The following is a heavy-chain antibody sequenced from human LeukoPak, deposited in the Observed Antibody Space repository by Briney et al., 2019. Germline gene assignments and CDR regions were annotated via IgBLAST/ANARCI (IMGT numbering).Heavy chain of an antibody. V-gene: IGHV3-7*01. CDR1: GFTFTSYW. CDR3: ARDYYYGSGSYLK. CDR2: IKPDGSEK. J-gene: IGHJ4*02. Sequence: GGSLRLSCAASGFTFTSYWMSWVRQAPGKGLEWVANIKPDGSEKYYVDSVKGRFTISRDNAKNSLYLQMSSLRAEDTAVYYCARDYYYGSGSYLKWGQGTLVTVSS. D-gene: IGHD3-10*01.